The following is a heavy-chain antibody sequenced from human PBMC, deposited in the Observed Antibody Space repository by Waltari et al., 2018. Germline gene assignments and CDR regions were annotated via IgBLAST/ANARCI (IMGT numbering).Heavy chain of an antibody. V-gene: IGHV5-51*01. CDR1: GYIFTTTW. CDR2: IYPGDSDT. J-gene: IGHJ4*02. Sequence: EVQLVQSGAEVKKPGESLRISCKGSGYIFTTTWIGWVRQMPGKGLEWMGIIYPGDSDTRYSPSFQGQVTISVDKSIRTAYLQWNSLKASDTAIYYCAKCGASSWSLDFDSWGQGTLVTVSS. D-gene: IGHD6-13*01. CDR3: AKCGASSWSLDFDS.